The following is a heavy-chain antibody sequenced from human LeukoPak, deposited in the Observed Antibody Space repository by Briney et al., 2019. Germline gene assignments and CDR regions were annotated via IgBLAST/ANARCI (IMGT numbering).Heavy chain of an antibody. V-gene: IGHV3-23*01. CDR2: ISGSGGST. J-gene: IGHJ4*02. CDR3: AKVGSAVTNGDY. Sequence: GGSLRLSCAASGFTFGSYAMSWVRQAPGKGLEWVSAISGSGGSTYYADSVKGRFTISRDNSKNTLYLQMNSLRAEDTAVYYCAKVGSAVTNGDYWGQGTLVTVSS. D-gene: IGHD2-15*01. CDR1: GFTFGSYA.